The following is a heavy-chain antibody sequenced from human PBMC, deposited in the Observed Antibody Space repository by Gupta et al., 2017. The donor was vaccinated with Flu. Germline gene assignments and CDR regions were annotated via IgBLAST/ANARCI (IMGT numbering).Heavy chain of an antibody. V-gene: IGHV3-15*01. CDR2: IKSNIDDGTT. CDR1: GFSFSNAW. J-gene: IGHJ5*02. D-gene: IGHD3-22*01. CDR3: ATGYGGFFDTSSYYR. Sequence: EVRLVESGGGLIQRGGSLRLSCAASGFSFSNAWMTWVRQAPGKGLEWVGRIKSNIDDGTTDYAAPVKGRFTISRDDSKNVLYLQMNGLKVEDTAVYYCATGYGGFFDTSSYYRWGQGSQITVSS.